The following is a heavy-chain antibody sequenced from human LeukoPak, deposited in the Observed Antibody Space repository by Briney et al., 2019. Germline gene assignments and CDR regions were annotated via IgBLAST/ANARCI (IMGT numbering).Heavy chain of an antibody. J-gene: IGHJ4*02. CDR3: AREGGYYYDSSGYYSY. V-gene: IGHV1-46*01. CDR2: INPSGGST. CDR1: GYTFTSYA. Sequence: GASVKVSCKASGYTFTSYAMNWVRQAPGQGLEWMGIINPSGGSTSYAQKFQGRVTMTRDTSTSTVYMELSSLRSEDTAVYYCAREGGYYYDSSGYYSYWGQGTLVTVSS. D-gene: IGHD3-22*01.